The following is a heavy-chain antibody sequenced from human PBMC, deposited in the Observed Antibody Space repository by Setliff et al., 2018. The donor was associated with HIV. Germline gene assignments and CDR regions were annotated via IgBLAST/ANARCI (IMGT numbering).Heavy chain of an antibody. J-gene: IGHJ4*02. CDR3: ASGEYSYGYRFDY. CDR2: IYYRGST. CDR1: GGSIRSSSYY. D-gene: IGHD5-18*01. V-gene: IGHV4-39*07. Sequence: PSETLSLTCNVSGGSIRSSSYYWGWIRQPPGKGLEWIGTIYYRGSTYYNPSLKSRVTISVDTSKNQFSLKLSSVTAADTAVYYCASGEYSYGYRFDYWGQGTLVTVSS.